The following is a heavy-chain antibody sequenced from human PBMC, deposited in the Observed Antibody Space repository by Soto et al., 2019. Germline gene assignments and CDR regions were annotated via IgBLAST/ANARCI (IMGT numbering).Heavy chain of an antibody. CDR1: GYSFTSYW. V-gene: IGHV5-10-1*01. Sequence: GESLKISCKGSGYSFTSYWISWVRQMPGKGLEWMGRIDPSDSYTNYSPSFQGHVTISADKSISTAYLQWSSLKASDTAMYYCARQNYYDSSGQNYYYFDYWGQGTLVTVSS. CDR2: IDPSDSYT. D-gene: IGHD3-22*01. CDR3: ARQNYYDSSGQNYYYFDY. J-gene: IGHJ4*02.